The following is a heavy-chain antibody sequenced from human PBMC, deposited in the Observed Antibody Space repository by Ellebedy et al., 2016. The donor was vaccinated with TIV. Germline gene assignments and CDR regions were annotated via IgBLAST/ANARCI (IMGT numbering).Heavy chain of an antibody. Sequence: SETLSLTCSVSGGSVSSGNHYWHWIRQPPGKGLEWIGYVYYIGSTSYNPSLKSRVTISIDMSKNQFSLKLSSVTAADTAVYYCASGDCSGGSCYKNDNWGQGTLVTVSS. D-gene: IGHD2-15*01. J-gene: IGHJ4*02. CDR2: VYYIGST. CDR1: GGSVSSGNHY. CDR3: ASGDCSGGSCYKNDN. V-gene: IGHV4-61*01.